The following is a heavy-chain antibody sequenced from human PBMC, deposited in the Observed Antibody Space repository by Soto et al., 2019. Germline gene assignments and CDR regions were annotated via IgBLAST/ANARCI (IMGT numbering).Heavy chain of an antibody. Sequence: WGSLRLSCASSVFTFSSNGMHWVRQPPGEGLEWVAVIWFDGSKKYYADSVKGRFTISRDNSKNTLYRQMNSLRVEDTAVYYCARFIGGDSSGYYDYWGQGTMVTVSS. V-gene: IGHV3-33*01. CDR3: ARFIGGDSSGYYDY. J-gene: IGHJ4*02. D-gene: IGHD3-22*01. CDR1: VFTFSSNG. CDR2: IWFDGSKK.